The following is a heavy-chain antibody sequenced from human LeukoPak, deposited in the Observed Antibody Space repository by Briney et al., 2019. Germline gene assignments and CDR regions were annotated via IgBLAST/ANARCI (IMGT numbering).Heavy chain of an antibody. J-gene: IGHJ4*02. V-gene: IGHV3-30*18. D-gene: IGHD5-18*01. CDR1: GGSISS. Sequence: LSLTCTVSGGSISSSYYYWGWIRQPPGKGLEWVALISYDGSNKYYADAVRGRFTISRDNSKNTLYLQMNSLRAEDTAVYYCAKDPYSFGYPNYFAYWGQGTLVTVSS. CDR2: ISYDGSNK. CDR3: AKDPYSFGYPNYFAY.